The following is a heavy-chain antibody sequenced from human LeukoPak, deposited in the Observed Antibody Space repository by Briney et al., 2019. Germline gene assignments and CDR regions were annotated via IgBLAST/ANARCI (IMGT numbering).Heavy chain of an antibody. D-gene: IGHD4-11*01. Sequence: SETLSLTCTVSGDSISSSTHFWGWIRQPPGKGLEWIGSIYYSGSTYYNPSLKSRVTISVDTSKNQFSLKLSSVTAADTAVYYCARGNLWDYRRYYYYMDVWGKGTTVTVSS. CDR1: GDSISSSTHF. V-gene: IGHV4-39*07. CDR2: IYYSGST. CDR3: ARGNLWDYRRYYYYMDV. J-gene: IGHJ6*03.